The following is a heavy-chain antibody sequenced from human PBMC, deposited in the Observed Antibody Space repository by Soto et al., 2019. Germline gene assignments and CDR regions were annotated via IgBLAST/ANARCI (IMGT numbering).Heavy chain of an antibody. CDR1: GYTFTSYG. Sequence: QVQLVQSGAEVKKPGASVKVSCKASGYTFTSYGISWVRQAPGQGLEWMGWISDHNGNTKYAKKVQARVTMTTDTSTSTAYMELRSLRSDDTAVYYCARDLAAGMIDYWGQGTLVTVSS. D-gene: IGHD6-13*01. V-gene: IGHV1-18*01. CDR3: ARDLAAGMIDY. J-gene: IGHJ4*02. CDR2: ISDHNGNT.